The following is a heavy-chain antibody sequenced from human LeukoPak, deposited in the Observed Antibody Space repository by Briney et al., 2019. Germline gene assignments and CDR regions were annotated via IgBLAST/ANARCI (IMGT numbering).Heavy chain of an antibody. V-gene: IGHV3-21*01. CDR3: ARDPETGAGDN. CDR1: GFSFKDYA. J-gene: IGHJ4*02. D-gene: IGHD7-27*01. Sequence: GGSLRLSCAASGFSFKDYAMSWVRQAPGKGLEWVSSISSINNYIWYADSVKGRFTISRDNSRNTLYLQMDSLRVEDTAVYYCARDPETGAGDNWGQGTLVTVSS. CDR2: ISSINNYI.